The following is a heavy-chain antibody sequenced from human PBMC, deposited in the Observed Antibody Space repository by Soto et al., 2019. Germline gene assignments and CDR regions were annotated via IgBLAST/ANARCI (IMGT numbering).Heavy chain of an antibody. J-gene: IGHJ3*02. Sequence: QVQLQESGPGLVKPSETLSLTCTVSGGSISSYYCRWIRQPPGKGLERIGYIYYSVSTDYNPSLKRRVTRAVDTSKNQSSLQLGCVTAAETAVYYCARVAHPGGSGVNEAFDIWGQGTMVTVSS. D-gene: IGHD3-10*01. CDR1: GGSISSYY. V-gene: IGHV4-59*01. CDR2: IYYSVST. CDR3: ARVAHPGGSGVNEAFDI.